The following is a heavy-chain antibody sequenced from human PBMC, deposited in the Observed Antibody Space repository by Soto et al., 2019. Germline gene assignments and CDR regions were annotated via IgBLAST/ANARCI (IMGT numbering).Heavy chain of an antibody. CDR2: IWYDGSNK. J-gene: IGHJ3*02. V-gene: IGHV3-33*01. CDR3: AREVGRSDAFDI. CDR1: GFTFSSYG. Sequence: QVQLVESGGGVVQPGRSLRLSCAASGFTFSSYGMHWVRQAPGKGLEWVAVIWYDGSNKYYADSVKGRFTISRDNSKNTLYLQMNSLRAEDTAVYYCAREVGRSDAFDIWGQGTMVTVSS.